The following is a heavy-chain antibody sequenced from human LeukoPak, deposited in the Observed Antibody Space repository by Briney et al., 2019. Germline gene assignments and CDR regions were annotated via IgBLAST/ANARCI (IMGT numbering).Heavy chain of an antibody. CDR1: GYTFTSYD. CDR3: ATAGPWSRWYNY. J-gene: IGHJ4*02. V-gene: IGHV1-8*01. Sequence: ASVKVSCKASGYTFTSYDINWVRQATGQGLEWMGWMNPNSGNTGYAQKFQGRVTMTRNTSISTAYMELSSLRSEDTAVYYCATAGPWSRWYNYWGQGTLVTVSS. CDR2: MNPNSGNT. D-gene: IGHD4-23*01.